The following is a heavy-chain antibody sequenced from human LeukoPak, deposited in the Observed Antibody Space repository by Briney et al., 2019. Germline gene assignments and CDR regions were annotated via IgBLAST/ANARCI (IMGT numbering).Heavy chain of an antibody. J-gene: IGHJ4*02. CDR2: IYDSGST. V-gene: IGHV4-39*01. CDR1: GGSISSSSYY. Sequence: SETLSLTCTVSGGSISSSSYYWGWLRQPPGTGLEWIGSIYDSGSTYYNPSLKSRVTISVDTSKNQLSLKLSSVTAADTAVYYCARRRNYGGNLYYSDYWGQGTLVTVSS. CDR3: ARRRNYGGNLYYSDY. D-gene: IGHD4-23*01.